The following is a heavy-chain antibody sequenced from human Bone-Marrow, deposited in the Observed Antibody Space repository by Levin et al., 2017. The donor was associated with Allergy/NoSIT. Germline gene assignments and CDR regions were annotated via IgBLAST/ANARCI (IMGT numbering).Heavy chain of an antibody. Sequence: SQTLSLTCTVSGASISSNIYYWSWIRQHPGKGLEWLGFIYYTGSAYYNPSLKSRLTISVDTSKNLFSLKLTSVTAADTAVYYCATATSSDVVVTDSEFLQTWGQGSLVTFSS. CDR1: GASISSNIYY. CDR3: ATATSSDVVVTDSEFLQT. CDR2: IYYTGSA. D-gene: IGHD2-21*02. J-gene: IGHJ1*01. V-gene: IGHV4-31*03.